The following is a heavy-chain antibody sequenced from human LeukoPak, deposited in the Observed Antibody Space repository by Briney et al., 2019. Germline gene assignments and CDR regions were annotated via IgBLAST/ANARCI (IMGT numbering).Heavy chain of an antibody. J-gene: IGHJ1*01. CDR1: GFTFSTKY. CDR2: IYSGGST. Sequence: GGSLRLSCAASGFTFSTKYMSWVRQAPGKGLEWVSVIYSGGSTIYADSVKGRFTISRDNSKNTLYLQMNSLRAEDTAVYYCAKDQLTMIVSKGYFQHWGQGTLVTVSS. CDR3: AKDQLTMIVSKGYFQH. D-gene: IGHD3-22*01. V-gene: IGHV3-53*01.